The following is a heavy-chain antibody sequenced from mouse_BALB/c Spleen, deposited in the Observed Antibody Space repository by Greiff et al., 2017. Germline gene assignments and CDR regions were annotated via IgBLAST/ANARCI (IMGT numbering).Heavy chain of an antibody. Sequence: QVQLQQSGAELAKPGASVKMSCKASGYTFTSYWMHWVKQRPGQGLEWIGYINPSTGYTEYNQKFKDKATLTADKSSSTAYMQLSSLTSEDSAVYYCARNYYADVWGAGTTVTVSS. CDR3: ARNYYADV. CDR1: GYTFTSYW. V-gene: IGHV1-7*01. CDR2: INPSTGYT. J-gene: IGHJ1*01. D-gene: IGHD1-1*01.